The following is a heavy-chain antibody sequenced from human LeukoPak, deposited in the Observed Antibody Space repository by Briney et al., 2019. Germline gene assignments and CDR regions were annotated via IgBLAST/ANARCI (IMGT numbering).Heavy chain of an antibody. V-gene: IGHV1-18*01. CDR2: ISAYNGNT. J-gene: IGHJ6*02. Sequence: ASVKVSCKASGYTFTSYGISWVRQAPGQGLEWMGWISAYNGNTNYAQKLQGRVTMTTDTSTSTAYMELRSLRSDDTAVYYCARDNHARRYDYGDYGGMDVWGQGTTVTVSS. CDR1: GYTFTSYG. CDR3: ARDNHARRYDYGDYGGMDV. D-gene: IGHD4-17*01.